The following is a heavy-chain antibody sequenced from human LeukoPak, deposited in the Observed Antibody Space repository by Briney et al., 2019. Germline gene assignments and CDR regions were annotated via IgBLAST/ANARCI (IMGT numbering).Heavy chain of an antibody. CDR3: ARGGISLVVVGARNEAFDL. J-gene: IGHJ3*01. CDR2: ISPSGGII. Sequence: GGSLRLSCAAPGFSFSDYYMTWIRQAPGKGLEWVSFISPSGGIIYYADSVKGRFTISRDNAKNSLYLQMNGLSADDTAVYHCARGGISLVVVGARNEAFDLWGQGTLVTVSS. D-gene: IGHD1-26*01. V-gene: IGHV3-11*01. CDR1: GFSFSDYY.